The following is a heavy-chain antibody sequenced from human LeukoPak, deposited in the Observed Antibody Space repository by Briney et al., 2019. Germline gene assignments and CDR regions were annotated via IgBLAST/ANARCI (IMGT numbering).Heavy chain of an antibody. D-gene: IGHD3-16*01. CDR2: ICSSGST. CDR3: ARQEGEADY. CDR1: GGSISSNTCY. V-gene: IGHV4-39*01. Sequence: SETLSLTCTVSGGSISSNTCYWGWIRQPPGKGLEWIGTICSSGSTYYNPSLKSRLTISVDTSKNQFFLKLSSVTAADTAVYYCARQEGEADYWGQGTLVTVSS. J-gene: IGHJ4*02.